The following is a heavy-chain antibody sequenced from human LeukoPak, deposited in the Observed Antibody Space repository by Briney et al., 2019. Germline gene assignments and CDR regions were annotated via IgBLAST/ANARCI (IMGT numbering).Heavy chain of an antibody. CDR3: ARVRSGLYYDYVWGSYRSGWFDP. V-gene: IGHV3-20*01. Sequence: GGSLRLSCAASGFTFDDYGMSWVRQAPGKGLEWVSGINWNGGSTGYADSVKGRFTISRDNAKNSLYLQMNSLRAEDTALYHCARVRSGLYYDYVWGSYRSGWFDPWGQGTLVTVSS. CDR2: INWNGGST. D-gene: IGHD3-16*02. CDR1: GFTFDDYG. J-gene: IGHJ5*02.